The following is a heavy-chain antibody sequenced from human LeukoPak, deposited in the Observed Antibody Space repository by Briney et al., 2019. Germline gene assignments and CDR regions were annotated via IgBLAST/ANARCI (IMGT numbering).Heavy chain of an antibody. J-gene: IGHJ4*02. CDR1: GFTFHHYA. CDR2: IGGGSDT. D-gene: IGHD2-2*03. CDR3: AKAVRGYLWYFDY. Sequence: GGSLRLSCAALSGFTFHHYAMTWVRQAPGEGLEWVSTIGGGSDTYYADSVKGRFTIFRDNSKNTLYLQMISLRADDTAVYSCAKAVRGYLWYFDYWGQGTLVSVSS. V-gene: IGHV3-23*01.